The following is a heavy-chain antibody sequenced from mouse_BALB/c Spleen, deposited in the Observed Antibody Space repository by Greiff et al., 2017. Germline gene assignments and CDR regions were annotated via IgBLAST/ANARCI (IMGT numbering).Heavy chain of an antibody. CDR3: ARSTARATGYAMDY. J-gene: IGHJ4*01. CDR2: INTYTGEP. CDR1: GYTFTNYG. D-gene: IGHD3-2*01. V-gene: IGHV9-3-1*01. Sequence: LVESGPELKKPGETVKISCKASGYTFTNYGMNWVKQAPGKGLKWMGWINTYTGEPTYADDFKGRFAFSLETSASTAYLQINNLKNEDTATYFCARSTARATGYAMDYWGQGTSVTVSS.